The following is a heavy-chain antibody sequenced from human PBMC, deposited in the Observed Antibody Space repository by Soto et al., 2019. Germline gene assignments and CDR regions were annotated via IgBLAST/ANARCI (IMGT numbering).Heavy chain of an antibody. J-gene: IGHJ6*02. CDR1: GFTFSSYA. D-gene: IGHD3-3*01. CDR2: ISGSGGST. Sequence: EVPLLESGGGLVQPGGSLRLSCAASGFTFSSYAMSWVRQAPGKGLEWVSAISGSGGSTYYADSVKGRFTISRDNSKNSLYLQMNSLRAEDTAVYYCAKDRSVWRYYDFWRIGMDVWGQGTTVTVSS. V-gene: IGHV3-23*01. CDR3: AKDRSVWRYYDFWRIGMDV.